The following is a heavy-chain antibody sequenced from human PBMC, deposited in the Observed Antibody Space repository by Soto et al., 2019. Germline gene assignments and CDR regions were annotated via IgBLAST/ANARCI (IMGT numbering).Heavy chain of an antibody. Sequence: SETLSLTCAVSGGSIISGGYSWSWIRQPPGKGLEWTGYIYSGTTHYNPSLESRVTIAMDRSKNQVSLSLKSVTAADTAVYYCAREDSGALFDFWGQGTLVTVSS. D-gene: IGHD2-15*01. CDR1: GGSIISGGYS. CDR2: IYSGTT. J-gene: IGHJ4*02. V-gene: IGHV4-30-2*01. CDR3: AREDSGALFDF.